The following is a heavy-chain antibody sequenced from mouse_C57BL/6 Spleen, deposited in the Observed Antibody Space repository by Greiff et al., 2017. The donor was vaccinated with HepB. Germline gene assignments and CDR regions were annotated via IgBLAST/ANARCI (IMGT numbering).Heavy chain of an antibody. CDR3: AITTREAWFAY. CDR1: GFTFSSYA. D-gene: IGHD2-12*01. V-gene: IGHV5-4*01. Sequence: EVQGVESGGGLVKPGGSLKLSCAASGFTFSSYAMSWVRQTPEKRLEWVATISDGGSYTYYPDNVKGRFTISRDNAKNNLYLQMSHLKSEDTAMYYCAITTREAWFAYWGQGTLVTVSA. J-gene: IGHJ3*01. CDR2: ISDGGSYT.